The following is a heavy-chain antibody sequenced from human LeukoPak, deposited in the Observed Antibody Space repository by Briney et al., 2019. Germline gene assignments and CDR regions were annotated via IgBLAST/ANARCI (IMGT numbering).Heavy chain of an antibody. V-gene: IGHV1-2*02. Sequence: GASVKVSCKASGYTFTGYYMHWVRQAPGQGLEWMGWINPNSGGTNYAQKFQGRVTMTRDTSISTAYMELSRLRSDDTAVYYCARDRYYYDSSGYYRPGDSGMDVWGQGTTVTVSS. CDR3: ARDRYYYDSSGYYRPGDSGMDV. J-gene: IGHJ6*02. D-gene: IGHD3-22*01. CDR2: INPNSGGT. CDR1: GYTFTGYY.